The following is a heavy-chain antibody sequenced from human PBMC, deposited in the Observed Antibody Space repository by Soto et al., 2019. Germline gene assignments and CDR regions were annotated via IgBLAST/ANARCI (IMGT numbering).Heavy chain of an antibody. Sequence: QVQLVQYGADVKKPGSSVKVSCQASGVTFSSETLGWVRQAPGQGLEWVGGIIPLFGTASNAQKFQGRVTITAYESTSTVYMELSSLRSDDTAVYFCATELGENPASPFDAWGQGTLVTVSS. CDR1: GVTFSSET. CDR3: ATELGENPASPFDA. J-gene: IGHJ4*02. D-gene: IGHD3-10*01. CDR2: IIPLFGTA. V-gene: IGHV1-69*01.